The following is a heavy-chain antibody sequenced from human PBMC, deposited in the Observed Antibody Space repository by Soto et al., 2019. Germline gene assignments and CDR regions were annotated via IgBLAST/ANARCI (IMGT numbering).Heavy chain of an antibody. CDR2: ISGSGGST. CDR3: AKLPGWYLNWFDP. D-gene: IGHD6-19*01. Sequence: GSLRLSCAASGFTVSNNSMSWVRQAPGKGLEWVSAISGSGGSTYYADSVKGRFTISRDNSKNTLYLQMNSLRAEDTAVYYCAKLPGWYLNWFDPWGQGTLVTVSS. CDR1: GFTVSNNS. J-gene: IGHJ5*02. V-gene: IGHV3-23*01.